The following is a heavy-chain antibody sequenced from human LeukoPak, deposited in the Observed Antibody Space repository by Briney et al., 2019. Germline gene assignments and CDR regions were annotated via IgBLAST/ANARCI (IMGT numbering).Heavy chain of an antibody. CDR1: GGSISSYY. D-gene: IGHD5-24*01. CDR3: ASRGMDGYRF. V-gene: IGHV4-59*01. Sequence: SETLSLTCTVSGGSISSYYWSWIRQPPGKGLQWIGYIYYSGSTNYNPSLKSRVTISVDTSKNQFSLKLSSVTAADTAVYYCASRGMDGYRFWGQGTLVTVSS. J-gene: IGHJ4*02. CDR2: IYYSGST.